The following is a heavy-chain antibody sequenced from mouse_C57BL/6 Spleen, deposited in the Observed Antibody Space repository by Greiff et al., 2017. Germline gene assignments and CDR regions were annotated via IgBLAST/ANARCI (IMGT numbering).Heavy chain of an antibody. CDR3: ARDNEGSSYGFAY. V-gene: IGHV5-4*01. D-gene: IGHD1-1*01. CDR2: ISDGGSYT. J-gene: IGHJ3*01. CDR1: GFTFSSYS. Sequence: EVMLVESGGGLVKPGGSLKLSCAASGFTFSSYSMSWVRQTPEKRLEWVATISDGGSYTYYPDNVKGRSTISRDNAKNNLYLQLSHLKSEDTAMYYCARDNEGSSYGFAYWGQGTLVTVSA.